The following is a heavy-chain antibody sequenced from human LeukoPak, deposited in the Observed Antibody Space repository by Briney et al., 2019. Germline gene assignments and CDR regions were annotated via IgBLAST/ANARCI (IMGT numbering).Heavy chain of an antibody. CDR3: AAAWSNFDY. CDR1: GFTFSTYA. J-gene: IGHJ4*02. D-gene: IGHD6-25*01. V-gene: IGHV3-21*01. CDR2: ISSSSNYI. Sequence: PGGSLRLSCAASGFTFSTYAIHWVRQAPGKGLEWVSSISSSSNYIYYADSVKGRFTISRDNAKTSLYLQMNSLRPEDTAVYYCAAAWSNFDYWGQGILVAVSS.